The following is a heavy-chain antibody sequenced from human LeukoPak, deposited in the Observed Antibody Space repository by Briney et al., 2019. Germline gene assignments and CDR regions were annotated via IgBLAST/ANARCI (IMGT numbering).Heavy chain of an antibody. V-gene: IGHV5-51*01. CDR3: ARAKRSGTYPLVWFDP. CDR2: IYPGDSDT. J-gene: IGHJ5*02. D-gene: IGHD3-10*01. CDR1: GYSFTNYW. Sequence: GESLKISCKGSGYSFTNYWIGWVRQMPGKGLECMGIIYPGDSDTIYSPSFQGQVTISADKSISTAYLQWSSLKTSDTAIYYCARAKRSGTYPLVWFDPWGQGTLVTVSS.